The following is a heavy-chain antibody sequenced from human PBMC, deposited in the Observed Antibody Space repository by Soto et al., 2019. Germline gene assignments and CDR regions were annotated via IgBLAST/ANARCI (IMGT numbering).Heavy chain of an antibody. J-gene: IGHJ3*02. CDR2: VAPGGRS. V-gene: IGHV4-34*01. D-gene: IGHD6-13*01. CDR3: TTSGRSWPDSFDI. Sequence: PSETLFLTFAVYGGSFNSYFWNWVRQPPGKGLEWIGEVAPGGRSNYNPSLKSRVTISKDTSKNQFSLEVNSVTAADTAVYYCTTSGRSWPDSFDIWRQGAMVTVSS. CDR1: GGSFNSYF.